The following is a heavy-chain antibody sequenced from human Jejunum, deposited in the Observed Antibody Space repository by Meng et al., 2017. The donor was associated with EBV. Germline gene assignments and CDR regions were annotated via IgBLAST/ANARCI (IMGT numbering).Heavy chain of an antibody. D-gene: IGHD3-10*01. CDR1: GYDFINSG. CDR2: ISVYRGNT. CDR3: ARDRSNSEY. V-gene: IGHV1-18*01. J-gene: IGHJ4*02. Sequence: QVQLVQSGAEVKKPGASVKVSCKASGYDFINSGISWVRQAPGQGLEWMGWISVYRGNTNYAQRFQDRVTLTTNTSTSTVYMELRSLTSDDTAVYYCARDRSNSEYWGQGTLVTVSS.